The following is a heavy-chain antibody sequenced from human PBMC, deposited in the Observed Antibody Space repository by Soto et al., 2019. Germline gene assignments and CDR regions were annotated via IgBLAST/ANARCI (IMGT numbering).Heavy chain of an antibody. V-gene: IGHV1-18*01. D-gene: IGHD3-3*01. Sequence: QLHLVQSGAEVKKPGASVNVSCKTSGYIFTSYGINWVRQAPGQGLEWMGWISPLNGNTKFAQKFQGRVTMTTDTSTSTVYMELRSLRPDDTAMYFCARDFWSLLLVTGYPRPGGSGANRCGYDIWGQGTMVTVSS. CDR3: ARDFWSLLLVTGYPRPGGSGANRCGYDI. J-gene: IGHJ3*02. CDR1: GYIFTSYG. CDR2: ISPLNGNT.